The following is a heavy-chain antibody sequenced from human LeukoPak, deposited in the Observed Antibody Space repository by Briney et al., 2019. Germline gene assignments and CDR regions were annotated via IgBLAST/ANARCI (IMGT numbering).Heavy chain of an antibody. J-gene: IGHJ4*02. Sequence: RGSLRLSCADSGFTFSSYAMCLVRQAPGKGLEWVSAISGSGGSTYYADSVKGRFTISRDNSKNTLYLQMNSLRAEDTAVYYCEKEVTSCDYGPFDYWGQGTLVTVSS. CDR1: GFTFSSYA. CDR3: EKEVTSCDYGPFDY. D-gene: IGHD4-17*01. CDR2: ISGSGGST. V-gene: IGHV3-23*01.